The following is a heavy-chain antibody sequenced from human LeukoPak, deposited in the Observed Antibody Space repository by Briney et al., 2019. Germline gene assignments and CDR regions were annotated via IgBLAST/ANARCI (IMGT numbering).Heavy chain of an antibody. J-gene: IGHJ5*02. Sequence: SETLSLTCTVSGGSVSSGSYYWSWIRQPPGKGLDWIGYIYYSGITYYNPSLKSRVTISVDTSKNQFSLKLTSVTAADTAVYFCARGDDYQNWFDPWGQGTLVTVSS. D-gene: IGHD4-11*01. CDR1: GGSVSSGSYY. CDR2: IYYSGIT. V-gene: IGHV4-61*01. CDR3: ARGDDYQNWFDP.